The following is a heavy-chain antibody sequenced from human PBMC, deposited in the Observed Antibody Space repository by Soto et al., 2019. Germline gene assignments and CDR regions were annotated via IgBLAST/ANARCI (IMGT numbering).Heavy chain of an antibody. CDR3: AREKTSYGMDV. Sequence: QVQLVQSGAEVKKPGASVKVSCKASGYTFTSYDINWVRQATGQGLEWMGWMNPNSGNTGYAQKFHTRVTMPRNTSIITAYMELSSLRSEDTAVYYCAREKTSYGMDVWGQGTTVTVSS. CDR1: GYTFTSYD. CDR2: MNPNSGNT. J-gene: IGHJ6*02. V-gene: IGHV1-8*01.